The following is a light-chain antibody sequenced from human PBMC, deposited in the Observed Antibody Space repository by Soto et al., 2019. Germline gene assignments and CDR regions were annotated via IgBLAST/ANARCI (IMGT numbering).Light chain of an antibody. CDR3: QQYNSYPWT. V-gene: IGKV1-5*01. CDR1: QSLSSY. Sequence: DIQITQSPSTLSASVGDRGTLTCRASQSLSSYLAWYQQTPGKPPNILIYDASNLESGVPSRFRGSGSGTEFTLSISSLQPDDFETYYCQQYNSYPWTFGLGTKVDI. J-gene: IGKJ1*01. CDR2: DAS.